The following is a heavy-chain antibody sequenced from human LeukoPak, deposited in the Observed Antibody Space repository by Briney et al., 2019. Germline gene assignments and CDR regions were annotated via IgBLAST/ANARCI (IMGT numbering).Heavy chain of an antibody. CDR2: IRYDGSNK. CDR1: GFTFSSYG. J-gene: IGHJ4*02. CDR3: AKARGDSSGYPSDY. V-gene: IGHV3-30*02. D-gene: IGHD3-22*01. Sequence: PGGSLRLSCAASGFTFSSYGMHWVRQAPGKGLEWVAFIRYDGSNKYYADSVKGRFTISRDNSKNTLYLQMNSLRAEDTAVYYCAKARGDSSGYPSDYWGQGTLVTVSS.